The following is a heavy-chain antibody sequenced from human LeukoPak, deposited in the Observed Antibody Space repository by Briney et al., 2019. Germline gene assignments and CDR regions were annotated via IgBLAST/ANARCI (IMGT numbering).Heavy chain of an antibody. CDR2: ISSSGSTI. CDR3: ARDPYGGMDV. V-gene: IGHV3-48*03. J-gene: IGHJ6*04. Sequence: PGGSLRLSCAASGFTFSSYEMNWVRQAPGQGLEWVSYISSSGSTIYYADSVKGRFTISRDNAKNSLYLQMNSLRAEDTAVYYCARDPYGGMDVWGKGTTVTVSS. CDR1: GFTFSSYE. D-gene: IGHD2-21*01.